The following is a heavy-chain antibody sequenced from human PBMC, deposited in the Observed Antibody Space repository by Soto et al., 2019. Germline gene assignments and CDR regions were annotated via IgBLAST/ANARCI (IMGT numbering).Heavy chain of an antibody. CDR3: AADVIGVAGDFDH. D-gene: IGHD6-19*01. J-gene: IGHJ4*02. V-gene: IGHV1-58*01. CDR1: GFTFGSSA. Sequence: LVQSGPDVKKPGTSVKVSCKTSGFTFGSSAVQWVRQVRGQRLAWIGWIVVASGYSNVAQKYQDRVSLTRDLSTNTAFMELSSLTSEDSAMYSCAADVIGVAGDFDHWGQGTLVSVSS. CDR2: IVVASGYS.